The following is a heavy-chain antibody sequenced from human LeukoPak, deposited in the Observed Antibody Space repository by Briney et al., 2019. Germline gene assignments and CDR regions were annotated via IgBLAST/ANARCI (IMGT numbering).Heavy chain of an antibody. J-gene: IGHJ4*02. CDR1: GFTFSGFA. CDR3: AKSHSVVTRGYFDY. D-gene: IGHD2/OR15-2a*01. Sequence: GGSLRLSCAASGFTFSGFAMSWVRQAPGKGLEWLSTISDSGGSTYYADSVRGRFTISRDNSRDTLYVQMNSLRAEDAAVYYCAKSHSVVTRGYFDYWGQGALVTVSS. V-gene: IGHV3-23*01. CDR2: ISDSGGST.